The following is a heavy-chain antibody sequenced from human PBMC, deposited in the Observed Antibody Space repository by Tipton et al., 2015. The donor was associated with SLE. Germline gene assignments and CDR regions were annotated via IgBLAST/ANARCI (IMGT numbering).Heavy chain of an antibody. D-gene: IGHD5-24*01. CDR1: GGSISRGSYY. CDR3: AFDGYNYGAFDI. J-gene: IGHJ3*02. CDR2: IYYSGST. Sequence: TLSLPCTVSGGSISRGSYYWRWIRQPPGTGLEWIGYIYYSGSTNYNPSLKSRVTISVDTSKNQFSLKLSSVTAADTAVYYCAFDGYNYGAFDIWGQGTMVSVAS. V-gene: IGHV4-61*01.